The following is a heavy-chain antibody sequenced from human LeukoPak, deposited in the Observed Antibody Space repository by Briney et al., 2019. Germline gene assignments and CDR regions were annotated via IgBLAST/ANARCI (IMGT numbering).Heavy chain of an antibody. Sequence: SGSALVKPTQTLTLTCTFSGFSLRTSGMRVSWIRQPPGKALEWLARIDWDDDIFYRTSLKTRLTISKDTSKNQVVLIMTNMDPVDTATYYCARTYSTTSYFFDYWGQGTLVTVSS. D-gene: IGHD2-2*01. V-gene: IGHV2-70*04. CDR1: GFSLRTSGMR. CDR3: ARTYSTTSYFFDY. CDR2: IDWDDDI. J-gene: IGHJ4*02.